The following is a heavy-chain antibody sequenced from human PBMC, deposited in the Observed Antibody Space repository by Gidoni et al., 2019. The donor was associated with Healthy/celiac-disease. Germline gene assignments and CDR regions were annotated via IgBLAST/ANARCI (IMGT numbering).Heavy chain of an antibody. CDR1: GYTFTGYY. Sequence: QVQLVQSGAEVKKPGASVKVSCKASGYTFTGYYMHWVRQAPGQGLEWMGWINPNSGGTNYAQKFQGRVTMTRDTSISTAYMELSRLRSDDTAVYYCARVSIAARTRNNWFDPWGQGTLVTVSS. CDR2: INPNSGGT. J-gene: IGHJ5*02. V-gene: IGHV1-2*02. CDR3: ARVSIAARTRNNWFDP. D-gene: IGHD6-6*01.